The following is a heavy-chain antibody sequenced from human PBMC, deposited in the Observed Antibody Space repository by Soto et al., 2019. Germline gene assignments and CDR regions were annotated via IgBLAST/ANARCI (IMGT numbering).Heavy chain of an antibody. J-gene: IGHJ4*02. D-gene: IGHD6-13*01. CDR3: AHFPAAGTPVLDY. CDR1: AVG. V-gene: IGHV2-5*01. Sequence: GPTLVNPTQTLTLTCTFSAVGVGWIRQPPGKALEWLALIYFNDDQRYSPSLRSRLTITKDTSRNQVVLTMTNMDPVDTATYYCAHFPAAGTPVLDYWGQGTLVTVSS. CDR2: IYFNDDQ.